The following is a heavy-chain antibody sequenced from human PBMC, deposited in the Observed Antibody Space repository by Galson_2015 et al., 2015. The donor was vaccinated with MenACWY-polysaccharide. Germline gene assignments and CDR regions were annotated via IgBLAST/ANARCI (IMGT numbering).Heavy chain of an antibody. V-gene: IGHV1-18*01. J-gene: IGHJ6*02. Sequence: SVKVSCKASGYTFTSYGISWVRQAPGQGLEWMGWISAYNGNTNYAQKLQGRVTMTTDTSTSTAYMELRSLRSDDTAVYYCARGEWFGELSNYYCGRDVWGQGTTVTVSS. CDR1: GYTFTSYG. CDR2: ISAYNGNT. CDR3: ARGEWFGELSNYYCGRDV. D-gene: IGHD3-10*01.